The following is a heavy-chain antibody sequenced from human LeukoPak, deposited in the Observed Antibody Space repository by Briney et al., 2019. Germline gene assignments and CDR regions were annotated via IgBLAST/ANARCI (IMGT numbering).Heavy chain of an antibody. D-gene: IGHD3-3*01. V-gene: IGHV4-59*12. CDR1: GGSISTYY. CDR3: ARGRGTIFGVAYYYYGMDV. J-gene: IGHJ6*02. Sequence: PSETLSLTCTVSGGSISTYYWSWIRQPPGKGLEWIGYIYYSGSTNYNPSLRSRVTISVDTSKNQFSLKLSSVTAADTAVYYCARGRGTIFGVAYYYYGMDVWGQGTTVTVSS. CDR2: IYYSGST.